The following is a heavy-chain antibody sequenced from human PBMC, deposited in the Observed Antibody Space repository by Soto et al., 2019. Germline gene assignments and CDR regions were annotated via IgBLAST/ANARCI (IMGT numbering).Heavy chain of an antibody. CDR3: ARVPRRDGYNRRYYHYGMDV. D-gene: IGHD5-12*01. CDR2: INHSGST. CDR1: GGSFSGYY. J-gene: IGHJ6*02. Sequence: SETLSLTCAVYGGSFSGYYWSWIRQPPGKGLEWIGEINHSGSTNYNPSLKSRVTISVDTSKNQFSLKLSSVTAADTAVYYCARVPRRDGYNRRYYHYGMDVWGQGTTVTVSS. V-gene: IGHV4-34*01.